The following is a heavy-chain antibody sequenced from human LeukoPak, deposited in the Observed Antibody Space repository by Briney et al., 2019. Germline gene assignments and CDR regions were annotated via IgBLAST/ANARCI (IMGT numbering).Heavy chain of an antibody. CDR1: GYTFTGYY. J-gene: IGHJ5*02. V-gene: IGHV1-2*02. CDR2: INPNSGGT. D-gene: IGHD3-22*01. Sequence: ASVKVSCKASGYTFTGYYMHWVRQAPGQGLEWMGWINPNSGGTNYAQKFQGRVTMTRDTSISTAYMELSRLRSDDTAVYYCARGGHYYDSSGHPGNWFDPWGQGTLVTVSS. CDR3: ARGGHYYDSSGHPGNWFDP.